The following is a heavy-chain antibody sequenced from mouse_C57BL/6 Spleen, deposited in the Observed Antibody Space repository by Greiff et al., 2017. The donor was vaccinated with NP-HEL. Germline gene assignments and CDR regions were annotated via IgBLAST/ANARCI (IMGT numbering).Heavy chain of an antibody. CDR2: IDPSDSYT. CDR1: GYTFTSYW. V-gene: IGHV1-69*01. J-gene: IGHJ2*01. Sequence: VQLQQPGAELVMPGASVKLSCKASGYTFTSYWMHWVKQRPGQGLEWIGEIDPSDSYTNYNQKFKGKSTLTVDKSSSTAYMQLSSLTSEDSAVYYCARSGYGSSYGGLFDYWGQGTTLTVSS. D-gene: IGHD1-1*01. CDR3: ARSGYGSSYGGLFDY.